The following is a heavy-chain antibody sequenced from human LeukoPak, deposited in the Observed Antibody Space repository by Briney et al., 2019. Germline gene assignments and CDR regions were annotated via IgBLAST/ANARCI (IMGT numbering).Heavy chain of an antibody. V-gene: IGHV3-23*01. J-gene: IGHJ4*02. CDR1: GFTFSSYA. Sequence: QPGGSLRLSCAASGFTFSSYAMSWVRQAPGKGLEWVSAISGSGGSTYYADSVKGRFTISRDNSKNTLYLQMNSLRAEDTAVYYCAKVHYCSGGSCSSGPRGHYFDYWGQGTLVTVSS. CDR3: AKVHYCSGGSCSSGPRGHYFDY. D-gene: IGHD2-15*01. CDR2: ISGSGGST.